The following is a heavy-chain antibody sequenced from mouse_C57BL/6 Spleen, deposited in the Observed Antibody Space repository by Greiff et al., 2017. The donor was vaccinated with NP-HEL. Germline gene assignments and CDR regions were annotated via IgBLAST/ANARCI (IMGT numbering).Heavy chain of an antibody. CDR3: AREDYGYYFDY. CDR1: GFTFSDYY. Sequence: EVHLVESEGGLVQPGSSMKLSCTASGFTFSDYYMAWVRQVPEKGLEWVANINYDGSSTYYLDSLKSRFIISRDNAKNILYLQMSSLKSEDTATYYCAREDYGYYFDYWGQGTTLTVSS. CDR2: INYDGSST. J-gene: IGHJ2*01. D-gene: IGHD2-2*01. V-gene: IGHV5-16*01.